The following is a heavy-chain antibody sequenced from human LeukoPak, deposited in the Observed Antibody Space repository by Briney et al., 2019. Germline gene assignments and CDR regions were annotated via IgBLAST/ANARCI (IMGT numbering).Heavy chain of an antibody. CDR3: AKAVSSSWYRDYFDY. Sequence: DPGGSLRLSCAASGFTFDDYAMHWVRQAPGKGLEWVSGISWNSGSIGYADSVKGRFTISRDNAKNSLYLQMNSLRAEDTALYYCAKAVSSSWYRDYFDYWGQGTLVTVSS. CDR2: ISWNSGSI. V-gene: IGHV3-9*01. D-gene: IGHD6-13*01. CDR1: GFTFDDYA. J-gene: IGHJ4*02.